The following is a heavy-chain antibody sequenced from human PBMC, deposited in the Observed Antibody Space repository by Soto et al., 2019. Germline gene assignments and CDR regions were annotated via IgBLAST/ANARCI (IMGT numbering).Heavy chain of an antibody. CDR2: ISYDGSRT. Sequence: GVPMRVSCAASGLNFIDHGIHWVSKNTGKGLDWVGVISYDGSRTYYAESVKGRFIISRDNSKNILYLEMNSLRPEDTALYYCAKELLIVGSAQVDYWGQGTLVTVSS. V-gene: IGHV3-30*18. CDR3: AKELLIVGSAQVDY. D-gene: IGHD1-26*01. J-gene: IGHJ4*02. CDR1: GLNFIDHG.